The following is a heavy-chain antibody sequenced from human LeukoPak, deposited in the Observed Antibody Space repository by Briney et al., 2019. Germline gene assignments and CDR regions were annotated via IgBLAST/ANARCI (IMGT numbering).Heavy chain of an antibody. CDR1: GYTFTSYG. Sequence: ASVKVSCKASGYTFTSYGISWVRQAPGQGLEWMGWISAYNGNTNYAQKLQGRVTMTTDTSTSTAYMELRSPRSDDTAVYYCARDLVITMVRGVMGYWGQGTLVTVSS. D-gene: IGHD3-10*01. V-gene: IGHV1-18*01. J-gene: IGHJ4*02. CDR2: ISAYNGNT. CDR3: ARDLVITMVRGVMGY.